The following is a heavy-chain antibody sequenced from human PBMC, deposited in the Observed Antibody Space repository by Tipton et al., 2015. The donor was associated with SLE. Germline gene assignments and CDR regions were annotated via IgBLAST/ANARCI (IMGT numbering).Heavy chain of an antibody. Sequence: GSLRLSCAASGFTFSSYGMHWVRQAPGKGLEWVAFIRYDGSNKYYADSVKGRFTISRDNSKNTLYLQMNSLRAEDTAVYYCASHPYGDLGGAFDIWGQGTMVTVSS. CDR2: IRYDGSNK. V-gene: IGHV3-30*02. CDR1: GFTFSSYG. D-gene: IGHD4-17*01. J-gene: IGHJ3*02. CDR3: ASHPYGDLGGAFDI.